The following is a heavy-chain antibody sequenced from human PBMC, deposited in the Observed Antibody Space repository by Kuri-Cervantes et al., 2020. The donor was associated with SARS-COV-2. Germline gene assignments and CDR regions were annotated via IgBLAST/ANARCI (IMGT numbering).Heavy chain of an antibody. J-gene: IGHJ4*02. D-gene: IGHD3-16*01. V-gene: IGHV4-38-2*02. CDR2: INHSGST. CDR1: GYSISSGYY. CDR3: ARGRIWGSHWGGYYFDY. Sequence: GSLRLSCTVSGYSISSGYYWGWIRQPPGKGLEWIGEINHSGSTNYNPSLKSRVTISVDTSKNQFSLKLSSVTAADTAVYYCARGRIWGSHWGGYYFDYWGQGTLVTVSS.